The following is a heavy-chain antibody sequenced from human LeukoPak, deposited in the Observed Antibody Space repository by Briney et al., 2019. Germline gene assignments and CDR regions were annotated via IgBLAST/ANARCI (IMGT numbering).Heavy chain of an antibody. V-gene: IGHV3-30*18. CDR1: GFTFSSYG. Sequence: PRRSLRLSCAASGFTFSSYGMHWVRQAPGKGLEWVAVISYDESFKYYSDSVKGRFTISRDNSKNTLYLQMNSLRAEDTAVYYCAKSGDDSSQGLDVWGKGTTVTVSS. CDR3: AKSGDDSSQGLDV. J-gene: IGHJ6*04. D-gene: IGHD3-22*01. CDR2: ISYDESFK.